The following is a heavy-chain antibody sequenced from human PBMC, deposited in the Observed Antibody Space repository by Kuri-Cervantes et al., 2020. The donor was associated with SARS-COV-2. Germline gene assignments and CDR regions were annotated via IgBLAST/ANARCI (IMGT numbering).Heavy chain of an antibody. Sequence: GGSLRLSCAASGFTFSSYSMNWVRQAPGKGLERVSSISSSSSYIYYADSVKGRFTISRDNAKNSLYLQMNSLRAEDTAVYYCARDVNIVVVPAYYYGMDVWGQGTTVTVSS. V-gene: IGHV3-21*01. J-gene: IGHJ6*02. CDR3: ARDVNIVVVPAYYYGMDV. CDR2: ISSSSSYI. CDR1: GFTFSSYS. D-gene: IGHD2-2*01.